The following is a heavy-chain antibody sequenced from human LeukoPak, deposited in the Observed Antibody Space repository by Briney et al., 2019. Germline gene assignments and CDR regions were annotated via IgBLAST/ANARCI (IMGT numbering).Heavy chain of an antibody. CDR2: IYHSGST. Sequence: SDTLSLTCTVSGYSISSGYYWGWIRQPPGKGLEWIGSIYHSGSTYYNPSLKSRVTISVDTSKNQFSLKLSSVTAADTAVYYCASWRPETGKYYYDYWGQGTLVTVSS. V-gene: IGHV4-38-2*02. CDR1: GYSISSGYY. CDR3: ASWRPETGKYYYDY. J-gene: IGHJ4*02. D-gene: IGHD1-14*01.